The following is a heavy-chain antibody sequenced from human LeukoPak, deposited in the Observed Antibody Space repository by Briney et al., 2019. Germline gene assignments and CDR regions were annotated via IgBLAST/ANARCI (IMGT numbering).Heavy chain of an antibody. V-gene: IGHV1-18*01. D-gene: IGHD3-22*01. CDR3: ARRGVYYYDSSGRANYYFDF. Sequence: ASVKVSCKASGYTFSSYAISWVRQAPGQGLEWVGWITPYNGNTNYAQKLQGRVTMTTDTSTSTAYMELRSLRPDDTAMYYCARRGVYYYDSSGRANYYFDFWGQGTLVTVSS. CDR1: GYTFSSYA. CDR2: ITPYNGNT. J-gene: IGHJ4*02.